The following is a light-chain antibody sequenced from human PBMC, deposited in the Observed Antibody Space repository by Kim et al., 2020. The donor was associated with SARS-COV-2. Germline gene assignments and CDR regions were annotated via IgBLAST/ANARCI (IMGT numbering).Light chain of an antibody. V-gene: IGKV3-15*01. Sequence: SGSPGERATLSCRASQGVSSNLAWYQQKPGQAPRLLIYGASTRATGIPARFSGSGSGTEFTLTISSLQSEDFAVYYCQQYNNWRTFGQGTKVDIK. CDR2: GAS. J-gene: IGKJ1*01. CDR3: QQYNNWRT. CDR1: QGVSSN.